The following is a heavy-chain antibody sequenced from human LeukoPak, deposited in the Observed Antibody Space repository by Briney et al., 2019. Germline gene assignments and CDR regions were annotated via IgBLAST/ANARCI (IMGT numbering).Heavy chain of an antibody. V-gene: IGHV4-34*01. D-gene: IGHD6-13*01. J-gene: IGHJ4*02. CDR2: INHSGST. Sequence: PSETLSLTCAVYGGSFSGYYWSWIRQPPGKGLEWIGEINHSGSTNYNPSLKSRVTISVDTSKNQFSLKLSSVTAADTAVYYCARPHLRIAAAGSYDYWGQGTLVTVSS. CDR3: ARPHLRIAAAGSYDY. CDR1: GGSFSGYY.